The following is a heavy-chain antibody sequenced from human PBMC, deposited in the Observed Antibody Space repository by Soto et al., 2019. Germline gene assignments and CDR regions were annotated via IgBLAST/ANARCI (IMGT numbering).Heavy chain of an antibody. CDR2: LYHIGST. V-gene: IGHV4-38-2*01. CDR3: RSSTSCYDESCVDV. CDR1: GYSISSGNY. J-gene: IGHJ6*02. Sequence: SETLSLTCAVSGYSISSGNYWAWIRQPPGRGLECIGSLYHIGSTHYNTSLKSRVTISVDTSKNPVSLELSSVTAADTAIYYCRSSTSCYDESCVDVWGQGTMVTVSS. D-gene: IGHD2-2*01.